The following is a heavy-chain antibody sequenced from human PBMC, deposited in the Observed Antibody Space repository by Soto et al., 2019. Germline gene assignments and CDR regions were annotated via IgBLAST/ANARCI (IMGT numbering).Heavy chain of an antibody. CDR1: GYSFTSYW. CDR3: ARQGGYDSLFYYYYGMDV. J-gene: IGHJ6*02. CDR2: IDPSDSYT. V-gene: IGHV5-10-1*01. D-gene: IGHD5-12*01. Sequence: PGESLKISCKGSGYSFTSYWISWARQMPGKGLEWMGRIDPSDSYTNYSPSFQGHVTISADKSISTAYLQWSSLKASDTAMYYCARQGGYDSLFYYYYGMDVWGQGTTVTVSS.